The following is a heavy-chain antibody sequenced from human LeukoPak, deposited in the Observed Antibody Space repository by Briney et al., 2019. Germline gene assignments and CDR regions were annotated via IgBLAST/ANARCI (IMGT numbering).Heavy chain of an antibody. Sequence: SQTLSLTCAISGDSFSSNGAAWIWLTQSPSRGFDWLGRTYYRSKWYHDFVVSVESRITINPDTSKNQFSLQLNSITPEDTAMDYCARSGLRDDCDCWCRGTLVTVSS. J-gene: IGHJ4*02. D-gene: IGHD3-9*01. V-gene: IGHV6-1*01. CDR2: TYYRSKWYH. CDR1: GDSFSSNGAA. CDR3: ARSGLRDDCDC.